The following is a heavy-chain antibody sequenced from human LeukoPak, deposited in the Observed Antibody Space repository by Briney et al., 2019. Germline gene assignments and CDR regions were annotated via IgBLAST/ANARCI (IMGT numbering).Heavy chain of an antibody. Sequence: PGGSLRLSCAASGFTFSNSAMSWVRQAPGKGLEWVSTLSGSGFTTYYADSVKGRFTISRDNSKNTLYLQMNSLRAEDTAVYYCAKGIYSSGWSYFDYWGHGTLVTVSS. V-gene: IGHV3-23*01. CDR1: GFTFSNSA. CDR3: AKGIYSSGWSYFDY. CDR2: LSGSGFTT. J-gene: IGHJ4*01. D-gene: IGHD6-19*01.